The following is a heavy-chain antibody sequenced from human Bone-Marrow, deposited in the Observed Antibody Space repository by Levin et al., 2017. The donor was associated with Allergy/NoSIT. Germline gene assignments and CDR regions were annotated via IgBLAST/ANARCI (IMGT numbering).Heavy chain of an antibody. Sequence: SETLFLTCTVSGGSISSYYWSWIRQPPGKGLEWIGYIYYSGSTNYNPSLKSRVTISVDTSKNQFSLKLSSVTAADTAVYYCARGTTVTAYLWYWGQGTLVTVSS. CDR2: IYYSGST. CDR1: GGSISSYY. D-gene: IGHD4-17*01. J-gene: IGHJ4*02. V-gene: IGHV4-59*01. CDR3: ARGTTVTAYLWY.